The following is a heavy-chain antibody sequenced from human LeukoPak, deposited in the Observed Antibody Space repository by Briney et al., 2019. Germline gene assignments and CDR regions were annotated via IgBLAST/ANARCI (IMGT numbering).Heavy chain of an antibody. CDR1: GYTFTSYG. J-gene: IGHJ4*02. D-gene: IGHD6-19*01. CDR3: ATMWGRSGWYLDY. Sequence: GASVKVSCKASGYTFTSYGISWVRQAPGQGLEWIGWISAYNGNTNYAQKLQGRVTMTEDTSTDTAYMELSSLRSEDTAVYYCATMWGRSGWYLDYWGQGTLVTVSS. V-gene: IGHV1-18*01. CDR2: ISAYNGNT.